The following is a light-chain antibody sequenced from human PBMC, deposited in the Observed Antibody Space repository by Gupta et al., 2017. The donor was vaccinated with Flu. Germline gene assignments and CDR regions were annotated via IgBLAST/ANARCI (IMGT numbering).Light chain of an antibody. V-gene: IGKV1-5*03. J-gene: IGKJ4*01. CDR2: KDS. CDR1: PSIKTW. CDR3: QQHHSCIIT. Sequence: PSIFSALVGDRVTITCRASPSIKTWLAWYQQKSGKATTVLIYKDSTLKSGGPARFSGSGSGTEFTLTISGLEPDDFATYYCQQHHSCIITFGRGTKVEIK.